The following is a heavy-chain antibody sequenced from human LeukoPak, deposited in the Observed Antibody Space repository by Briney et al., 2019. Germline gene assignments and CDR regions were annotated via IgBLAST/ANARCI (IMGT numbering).Heavy chain of an antibody. V-gene: IGHV5-51*01. Sequence: GESLKISCKGSGYRFSTYWIAWARHMPEKGLEWMGFIYPSDSDIRYSPSFQGQVTISADKSTNTAYLQWSSLKASDTAVYYCARHMDKNKGYCSGSTCYDAFDIWGQGTTVTVSS. J-gene: IGHJ3*02. CDR1: GYRFSTYW. CDR2: IYPSDSDI. CDR3: ARHMDKNKGYCSGSTCYDAFDI. D-gene: IGHD2-2*01.